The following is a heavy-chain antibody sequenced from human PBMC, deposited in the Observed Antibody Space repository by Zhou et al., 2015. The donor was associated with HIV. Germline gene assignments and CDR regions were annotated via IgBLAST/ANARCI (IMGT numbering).Heavy chain of an antibody. CDR1: RGDFSNSA. Sequence: QMQLLQSGAEVKKPGSSMTVSCKASRGDFSNSAIVWVRQAAGQGLEWMGAITPVLDTANYAQKFQGRVTITADESTSTAYMELSSLRSEDTAVYYCARVAPLRFGELSEGWFDPVGPGNPGHRLL. CDR2: ITPVLDTA. J-gene: IGHJ5*02. V-gene: IGHV1-69*01. D-gene: IGHD3-10*01. CDR3: ARVAPLRFGELSEGWFDP.